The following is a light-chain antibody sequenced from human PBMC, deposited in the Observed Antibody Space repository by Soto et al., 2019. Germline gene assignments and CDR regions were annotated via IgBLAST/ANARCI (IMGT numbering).Light chain of an antibody. Sequence: VLTQSPGTLSLSPGERATLSCRASRSVSSNYLGWYQQKPGQAPRLLIYAVSTRATGIPDRFSGSGSGTDFTLTISRLEPEDFAVYYCQQYGSSRWTFGQGTKVDIK. CDR1: RSVSSNY. CDR2: AVS. CDR3: QQYGSSRWT. J-gene: IGKJ1*01. V-gene: IGKV3-20*01.